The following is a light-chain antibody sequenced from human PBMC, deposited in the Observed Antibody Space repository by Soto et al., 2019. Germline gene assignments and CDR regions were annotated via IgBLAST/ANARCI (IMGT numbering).Light chain of an antibody. V-gene: IGKV3-20*01. CDR2: GAY. CDR1: QSVSSSY. Sequence: ENVLTQSPGTLSLSPGERATLSCRASQSVSSSYIAWYQQKPGQAPRLLIYGAYSRAAGIPDRFSGSGSGTDFTLTISRLEPEDFAVYYCQQYAETFGQGTTLEMK. J-gene: IGKJ2*01. CDR3: QQYAET.